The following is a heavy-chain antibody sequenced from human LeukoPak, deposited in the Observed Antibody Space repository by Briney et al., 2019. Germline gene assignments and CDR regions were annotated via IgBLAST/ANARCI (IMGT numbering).Heavy chain of an antibody. J-gene: IGHJ3*02. V-gene: IGHV4-34*01. Sequence: SETLSLTCAVYGGSFSGYYWSWIRQPPGKGLEWIGEINHSGSTNYNPSLKSRVTISVDTSKNQFSLKLSSVTAADTAVYYCARVSRYSGSYRLGAFDIWGQGTMVTVSS. CDR2: INHSGST. CDR1: GGSFSGYY. D-gene: IGHD1-26*01. CDR3: ARVSRYSGSYRLGAFDI.